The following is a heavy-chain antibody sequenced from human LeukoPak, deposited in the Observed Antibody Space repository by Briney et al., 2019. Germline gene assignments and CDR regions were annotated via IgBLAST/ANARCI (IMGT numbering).Heavy chain of an antibody. CDR3: ARRSVNTAFDY. CDR1: GYSFTNSW. CDR2: IYPGDSDT. Sequence: GESLKISCKGSGYSFTNSWIAWVRQMSGKGLNWMGIIYPGDSDTTYSPSFQGQVTISADRSINTAYLHWSSVKASDTAVYYCARRSVNTAFDYWGQGTLVTVSS. D-gene: IGHD1/OR15-1a*01. J-gene: IGHJ4*02. V-gene: IGHV5-51*01.